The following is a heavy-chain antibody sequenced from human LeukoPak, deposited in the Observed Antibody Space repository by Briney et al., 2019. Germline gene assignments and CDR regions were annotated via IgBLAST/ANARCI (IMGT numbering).Heavy chain of an antibody. D-gene: IGHD3-16*02. J-gene: IGHJ4*02. CDR1: GFTFSSYG. CDR3: ARDPYYDYVWGSYRYTFLDY. CDR2: IWYDGSNK. V-gene: IGHV3-33*08. Sequence: GGSLRLSCAASGFTFSSYGMHWVRQAPGKGLEWVAVIWYDGSNKYYADSVKGRFTISRDNSKNTLYLQMNSLRAEDTAVYYCARDPYYDYVWGSYRYTFLDYWGQGTLVTVSS.